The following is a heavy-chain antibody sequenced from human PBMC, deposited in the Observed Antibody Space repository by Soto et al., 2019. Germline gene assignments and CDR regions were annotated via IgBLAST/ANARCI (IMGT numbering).Heavy chain of an antibody. D-gene: IGHD2-2*01. CDR1: GLSVSGSY. V-gene: IGHV3-53*04. Sequence: EVQLVESGGDLVQPGGSLRLSCAASGLSVSGSYMSWVRQAPGKGLEWVSTIYGGGNTHHTDSVNGRFTTSRDNSRNTLYLQMNSLRVEDTAVYYCASHPPGSSCTSTSCPFDYWGQGALVTVSA. CDR2: IYGGGNT. CDR3: ASHPPGSSCTSTSCPFDY. J-gene: IGHJ4*02.